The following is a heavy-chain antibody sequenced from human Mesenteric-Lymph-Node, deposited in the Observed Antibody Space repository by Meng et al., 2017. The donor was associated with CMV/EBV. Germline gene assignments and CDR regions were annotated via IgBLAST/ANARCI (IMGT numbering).Heavy chain of an antibody. CDR1: GYSFTGYS. D-gene: IGHD1-1*01. CDR2: ISPNTGDT. V-gene: IGHV1-2*06. Sequence: QVQLVQSGAEVKKPGASVKVSCKASGYSFTGYSIHWVRQAPGQGLEWMGRISPNTGDTIYEENFQGRVTMTRDTSINTAYMELSSLTSDDTAVYYCGRGQQTFDPWGQGTRVTVSS. CDR3: GRGQQTFDP. J-gene: IGHJ5*02.